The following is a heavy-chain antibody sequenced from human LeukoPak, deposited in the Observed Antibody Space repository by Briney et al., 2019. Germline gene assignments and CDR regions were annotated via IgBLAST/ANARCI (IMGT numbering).Heavy chain of an antibody. CDR3: ARGGLSIMGY. J-gene: IGHJ4*02. CDR2: ISSSGSTK. V-gene: IGHV3-48*01. D-gene: IGHD2/OR15-2a*01. CDR1: GITFSSYS. Sequence: RGSLRLSCGASGITFSSYSMNWVRQAPGKGLEWVSYISSSGSTKYYADSVKGRFTISRDNARNSLYLQMNSLRAEDTAVYFCARGGLSIMGYRGQGTLVTVSS.